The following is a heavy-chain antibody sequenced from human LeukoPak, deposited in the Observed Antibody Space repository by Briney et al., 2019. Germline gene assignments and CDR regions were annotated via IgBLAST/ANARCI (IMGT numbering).Heavy chain of an antibody. J-gene: IGHJ5*02. CDR2: MNPNSANT. CDR1: GYTFTNYD. V-gene: IGHV1-8*01. Sequence: ASVKVSCKASGYTFTNYDINWVRQATGQGLEWMGWMNPNSANTGYAQKFQGGVTMTRNTSISTAYMELSSLRSEDTALYYCARDIAGATKGGWFDTWGQGTPVTVSS. D-gene: IGHD1-26*01. CDR3: ARDIAGATKGGWFDT.